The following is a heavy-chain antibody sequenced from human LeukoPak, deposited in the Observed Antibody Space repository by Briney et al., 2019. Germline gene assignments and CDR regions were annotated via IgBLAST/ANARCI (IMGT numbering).Heavy chain of an antibody. J-gene: IGHJ1*01. Sequence: HPGGSLRLSCAASGFTFSSYAMSWVRQAPGKGLGLVSAISGSGGSTYYADSVKGRFTISRDNSKNTLYLQMNSLRAEDTAVYYCAKNIAAAFFAEYFQHWGQGTLVTVSS. CDR1: GFTFSSYA. CDR3: AKNIAAAFFAEYFQH. V-gene: IGHV3-23*01. CDR2: ISGSGGST. D-gene: IGHD6-13*01.